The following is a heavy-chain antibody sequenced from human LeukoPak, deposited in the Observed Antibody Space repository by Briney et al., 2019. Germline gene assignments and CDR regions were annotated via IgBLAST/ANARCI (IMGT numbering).Heavy chain of an antibody. D-gene: IGHD3-22*01. V-gene: IGHV3-15*01. CDR3: ATYGGYYDSSGSLKFYFNY. CDR1: GFTFINTW. CDR2: IKSKGSGGTA. Sequence: GGSLRLPCAASGFTFINTWMSWVRQAPGKGLEWVGHIKSKGSGGTADYAAPVKGRFTISRDDSENIQYVQMNSLKTEDTAVYYCATYGGYYDSSGSLKFYFNYWGQGTLVTVSS. J-gene: IGHJ4*02.